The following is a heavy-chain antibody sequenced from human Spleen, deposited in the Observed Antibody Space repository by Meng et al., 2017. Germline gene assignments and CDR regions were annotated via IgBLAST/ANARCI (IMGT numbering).Heavy chain of an antibody. CDR2: IYNGEST. J-gene: IGHJ4*02. D-gene: IGHD2-21*01. CDR3: SGGGVRGY. V-gene: IGHV4-59*08. Sequence: QVQLQESGPALVKPSETLSLTCTVAGDSISSYYWSWIRQPPGKGLEWIGYIYNGESTNYNPSLKSRVTISVDTSKNQLSLKLTSVTAADTAVYYCSGGGVRGYWGQGTLVTVSS. CDR1: GDSISSYY.